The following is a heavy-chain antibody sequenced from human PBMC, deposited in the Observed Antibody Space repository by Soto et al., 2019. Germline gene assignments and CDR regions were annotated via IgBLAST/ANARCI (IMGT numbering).Heavy chain of an antibody. Sequence: PGGSLRLSCAASGFTFSNAWINWVRQTPGRGLEWIGSIYYSGSTYYNPSLKSRVTISVDTSKNQFSLKLSSVTAADTAVYYCAIELALGTGNWFDPWGQGTLVTVSS. CDR3: AIELALGTGNWFDP. J-gene: IGHJ5*02. CDR2: IYYSGST. V-gene: IGHV4-59*05. CDR1: GFTFSNAWIN. D-gene: IGHD1-1*01.